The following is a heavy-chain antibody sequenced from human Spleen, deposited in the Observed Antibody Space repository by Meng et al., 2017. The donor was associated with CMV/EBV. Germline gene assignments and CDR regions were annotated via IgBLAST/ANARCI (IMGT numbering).Heavy chain of an antibody. CDR2: ISGSGGST. CDR1: GFTFSSYW. CDR3: AKDQGSIAAAGTDY. Sequence: GKSLKISCAASGFTFSSYWMHWVRQATGKGLEWVSAISGSGGSTYYVDSVKVRFTISRDNSKNTLYLQMNSLRAEDTAVYYCAKDQGSIAAAGTDYWGQGTLVTVSS. V-gene: IGHV3-23*01. J-gene: IGHJ4*02. D-gene: IGHD6-13*01.